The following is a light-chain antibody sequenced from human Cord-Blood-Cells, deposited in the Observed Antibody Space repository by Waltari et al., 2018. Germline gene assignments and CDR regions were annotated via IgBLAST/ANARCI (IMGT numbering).Light chain of an antibody. V-gene: IGKV3-11*01. CDR3: HQRSNWPLT. CDR2: DAS. Sequence: EIVLTQSPATLSLSPGERATLSCRASQSVSSYLAWYQQKPGQAPRLLIYDASNRATGIPARFSGSESGTDCTLTISRLEPEDFAVYYCHQRSNWPLTFGGGTKVEIK. CDR1: QSVSSY. J-gene: IGKJ4*01.